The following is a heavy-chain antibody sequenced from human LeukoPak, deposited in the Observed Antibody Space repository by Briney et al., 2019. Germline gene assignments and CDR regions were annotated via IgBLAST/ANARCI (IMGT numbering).Heavy chain of an antibody. CDR2: ISWNSGSI. CDR3: AKDRRYDSSGYVDY. CDR1: GFTFGDYA. D-gene: IGHD3-22*01. J-gene: IGHJ4*02. V-gene: IGHV3-9*01. Sequence: GGSLRLSCAASGFTFGDYAMHWVRQAPGKGLEWVSGISWNSGSIGYADSVKGRFTISRDNAKNSLYLQMNSLRAEDTALYYCAKDRRYDSSGYVDYWGQGTLVTVSS.